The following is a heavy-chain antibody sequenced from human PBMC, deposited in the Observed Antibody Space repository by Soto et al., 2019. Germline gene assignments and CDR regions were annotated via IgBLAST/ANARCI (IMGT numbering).Heavy chain of an antibody. V-gene: IGHV3-74*03. D-gene: IGHD3-16*01. CDR1: GIIFSSNW. J-gene: IGHJ4*02. CDR3: ARVASNYVITTAY. Sequence: PGGSLRFSGEASGIIFSSNWMFWVPQVPGKGMRWLSRMNNDGTFTTYAGCVKGLFTFSIANTKNMLYLGMDNLRLEDTPPNYFARVASNYVITTAYWSQGTRVPVSS. CDR2: MNNDGTFT.